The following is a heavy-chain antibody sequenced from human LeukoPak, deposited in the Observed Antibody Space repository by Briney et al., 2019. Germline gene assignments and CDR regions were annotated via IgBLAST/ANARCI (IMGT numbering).Heavy chain of an antibody. V-gene: IGHV4-39*01. CDR3: ARTDIVATIGNY. J-gene: IGHJ4*02. CDR2: IYYSGST. D-gene: IGHD5-12*01. Sequence: SETLSLTCTVSGGSISSSSYYWGWIRQPPGKGLEWIGSIYYSGSTYYNPSLKSRVTISVDTSKNQFSLKLSSVTAADTAVYYCARTDIVATIGNYWGQGTLVTVSS. CDR1: GGSISSSSYY.